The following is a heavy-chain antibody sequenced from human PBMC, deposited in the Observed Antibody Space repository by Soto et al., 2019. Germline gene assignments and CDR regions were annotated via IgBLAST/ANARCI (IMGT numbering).Heavy chain of an antibody. V-gene: IGHV1-8*01. CDR2: MNPNSGNT. J-gene: IGHJ4*02. D-gene: IGHD3-10*01. CDR3: ARPVRFGELYYFDS. Sequence: QVQLVQSGAEVKKPGASVKVSCKASGYTFSSYDINWVRQATGQGLEWMGWMNPNSGNTGYAQKFQGRVTMTRNTSISTAYMELSSLGSEDTAVYYWARPVRFGELYYFDSWGQGTLVTVSS. CDR1: GYTFSSYD.